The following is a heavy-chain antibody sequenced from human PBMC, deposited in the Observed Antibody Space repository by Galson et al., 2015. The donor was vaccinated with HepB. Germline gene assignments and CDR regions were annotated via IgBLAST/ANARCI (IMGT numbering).Heavy chain of an antibody. V-gene: IGHV7-4-1*02. CDR1: GYTFTDYV. J-gene: IGHJ6*03. CDR3: ERSTLRFLDWLPYYDYYYMDV. CDR2: MNTNTGKP. D-gene: IGHD3-3*01. Sequence: VKVSCKASGYTFTDYVVNLVRQAPGQGLEWMGWMNTNTGKPTYAPGFAGRFVFSLATSVTTAYLQISSLETDDTAVYYCERSTLRFLDWLPYYDYYYMDVWGEGTTVTVSS.